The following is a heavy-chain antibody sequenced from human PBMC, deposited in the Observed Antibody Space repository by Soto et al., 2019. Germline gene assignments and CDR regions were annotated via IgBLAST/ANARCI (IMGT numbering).Heavy chain of an antibody. CDR2: INHSGST. D-gene: IGHD3-10*01. J-gene: IGHJ4*02. CDR3: AREGSGPRPPVEY. V-gene: IGHV4-34*01. CDR1: GGSFSGYY. Sequence: QVQLQQWGAGLLKPSETLSLTCAVYGGSFSGYYWSWIRQPPGKGLEWIGEINHSGSTNYNPSLKSRVXXSXDXXKNQFSLKLSSVTAADTAVYYCAREGSGPRPPVEYWGQGTLVTVSS.